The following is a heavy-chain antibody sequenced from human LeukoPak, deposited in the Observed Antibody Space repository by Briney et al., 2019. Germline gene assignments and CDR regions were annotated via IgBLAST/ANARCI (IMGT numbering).Heavy chain of an antibody. V-gene: IGHV3-64*01. Sequence: GGSLRLSCAASGFTFSSYAMHWVRQAPGKGLEYVSAISSNGGSTYYANSVKGRFTISRDNSKNTLYLQMGSLRAEDMAVYYCARGQWLGPFDYWGQGTLVTVSS. CDR1: GFTFSSYA. CDR2: ISSNGGST. CDR3: ARGQWLGPFDY. J-gene: IGHJ4*02. D-gene: IGHD6-19*01.